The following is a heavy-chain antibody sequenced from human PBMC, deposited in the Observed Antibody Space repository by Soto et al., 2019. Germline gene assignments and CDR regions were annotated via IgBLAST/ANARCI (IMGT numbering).Heavy chain of an antibody. J-gene: IGHJ6*02. CDR1: GFIVSNSA. CDR2: ISYDGSNK. D-gene: IGHD5-12*01. Sequence: GGSLRLSCAASGFIVSNSAMHWVRQAPDKGLEWVAVISYDGSNKYYADSVKGRFTISRDNSKNTLYLQMNSLRAEDTAVYYCARDRGFRGYYYGMDVWGQGTTVTVSS. CDR3: ARDRGFRGYYYGMDV. V-gene: IGHV3-30-3*01.